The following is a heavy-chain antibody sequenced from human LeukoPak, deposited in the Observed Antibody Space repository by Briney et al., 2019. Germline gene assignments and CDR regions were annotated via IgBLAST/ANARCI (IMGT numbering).Heavy chain of an antibody. CDR1: GFTFSSYG. CDR2: ISYDGSNK. CDR3: ARGRVRYCSGGSCYEWDY. Sequence: GRSLRLSCAASGFTFSSYGMHWVRQAPGKGLAWVAVISYDGSNKYYADSVKGRFTSSRDNSKNTLYLQMNSLRAEDTAVYYCARGRVRYCSGGSCYEWDYWGQGTLVTVSS. V-gene: IGHV3-30*03. J-gene: IGHJ4*02. D-gene: IGHD2-15*01.